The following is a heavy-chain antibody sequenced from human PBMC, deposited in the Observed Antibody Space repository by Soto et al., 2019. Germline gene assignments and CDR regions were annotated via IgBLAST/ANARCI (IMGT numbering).Heavy chain of an antibody. CDR3: AYQAVNSRHPDRDYYYYYGMDV. Sequence: PSETLSLTCAVYGGSFSGYYWSWIRQPPGKGLEWIGEINHSGSTNYNPSLKSRVTISVDTSKNQFSLKLSSVTAADTAVYYCAYQAVNSRHPDRDYYYYYGMDVWGQGTTVTVSS. J-gene: IGHJ6*02. CDR1: GGSFSGYY. D-gene: IGHD2-2*01. V-gene: IGHV4-34*01. CDR2: INHSGST.